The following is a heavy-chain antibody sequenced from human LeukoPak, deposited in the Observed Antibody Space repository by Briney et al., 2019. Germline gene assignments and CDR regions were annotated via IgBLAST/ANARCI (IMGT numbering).Heavy chain of an antibody. CDR1: GVTFSSYD. CDR2: IIGSGGST. V-gene: IGHV3-23*01. Sequence: GGSLRLSCAASGVTFSSYDMSWGRQAPGKGLGWVSGIIGSGGSTHSTDSVKGRVTISRDNSKNTLYLQMNSLRAEDTGVYYCAKGRSCTNGVCHGDFDYWGQGTLVTVLS. CDR3: AKGRSCTNGVCHGDFDY. D-gene: IGHD2-8*01. J-gene: IGHJ4*02.